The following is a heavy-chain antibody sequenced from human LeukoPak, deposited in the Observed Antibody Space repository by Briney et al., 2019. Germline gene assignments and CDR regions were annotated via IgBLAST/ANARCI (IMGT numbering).Heavy chain of an antibody. D-gene: IGHD3-22*01. CDR2: INPSGGST. Sequence: ASVKVSCKASGYTFTSYYMNWVRQAPGQGLKWMGMINPSGGSTNYAQKFQGRVTVTRDTSTSTVYMELSSLRSEDTAVYYCARGSINDNSGGYYDNPPLDYWGQGTLVTVSS. V-gene: IGHV1-46*01. J-gene: IGHJ4*02. CDR3: ARGSINDNSGGYYDNPPLDY. CDR1: GYTFTSYY.